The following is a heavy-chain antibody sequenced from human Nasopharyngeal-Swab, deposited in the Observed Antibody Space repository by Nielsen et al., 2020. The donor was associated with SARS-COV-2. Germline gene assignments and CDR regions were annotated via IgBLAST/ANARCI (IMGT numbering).Heavy chain of an antibody. CDR3: AREGYCSSSSCSRFYYYYNGMDV. CDR1: GYTFTSYG. V-gene: IGHV1-18*01. CDR2: ISAYKGKP. J-gene: IGHJ6*02. Sequence: ASVKVSCKASGYTFTSYGITWVRQAPGQGLEWMGWISAYKGKPNYGQKLQGSVTMTTDTSTSTAYMELRSLRSDDTAVYYCAREGYCSSSSCSRFYYYYNGMDVWGQGTTVTVSS. D-gene: IGHD2-2*01.